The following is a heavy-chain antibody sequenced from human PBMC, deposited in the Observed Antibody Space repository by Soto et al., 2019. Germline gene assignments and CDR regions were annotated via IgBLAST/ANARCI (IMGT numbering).Heavy chain of an antibody. J-gene: IGHJ4*02. V-gene: IGHV1-46*01. CDR3: AIDGLYGDYGHY. Sequence: QVQLVQSGAEVKKPGASVKVSCKASGYTFTSYYMHWVRQAPGQGLEWMGIINPSGGSTSYAQKFQGRVTMTRDTSTSTVSMELSSLRSEDTAVYYCAIDGLYGDYGHYWGQGTLVTVSS. D-gene: IGHD4-17*01. CDR1: GYTFTSYY. CDR2: INPSGGST.